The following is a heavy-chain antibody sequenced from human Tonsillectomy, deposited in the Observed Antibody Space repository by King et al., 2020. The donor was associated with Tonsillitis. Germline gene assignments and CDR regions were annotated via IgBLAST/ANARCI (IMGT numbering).Heavy chain of an antibody. V-gene: IGHV3-23*04. J-gene: IGHJ4*02. D-gene: IGHD3-22*01. CDR1: GFTFSSYA. CDR3: AKDPMIVVDEGDYYFDY. CDR2: ISGSGGST. Sequence: VQLVESGGGLVQPGGSLRLSCAASGFTFSSYAMSWVRQAPGKGLEWVSAISGSGGSTYYADSVKGRFTISRDNSKNTLYLQMNSLRAEDTAVYYCAKDPMIVVDEGDYYFDYWGQGTLVTVSS.